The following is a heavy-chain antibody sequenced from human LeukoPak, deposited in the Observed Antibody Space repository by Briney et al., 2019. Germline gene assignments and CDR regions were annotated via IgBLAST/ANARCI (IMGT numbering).Heavy chain of an antibody. CDR1: GGSISSYY. CDR2: IYYSGST. CDR3: VRGYCSSTSCYAFDY. D-gene: IGHD2-2*01. Sequence: PSETLSLTCTVSGGSISSYYWSWIRQPPGKGLEWIGYIYYSGSTNYNPSLKSRVTISVDTSKNQFSLKLSSVTAADTAVYYCVRGYCSSTSCYAFDYWGQGTLVTVSS. V-gene: IGHV4-59*01. J-gene: IGHJ4*02.